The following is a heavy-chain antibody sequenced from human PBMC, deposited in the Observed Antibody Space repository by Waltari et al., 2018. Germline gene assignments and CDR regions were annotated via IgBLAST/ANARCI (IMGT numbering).Heavy chain of an antibody. V-gene: IGHV3-48*04. CDR3: ARRKAFDI. CDR1: GFSFSSYD. CDR2: IIGSSSPI. Sequence: EVQLVESGGGLVQPGGSLRLSCAASGFSFSSYDMTWVRQAPGKGLEWVSYIIGSSSPIYYADSVKGRFTISRDNAKNSLYLQMNSLRAEDTAVYYCARRKAFDIWGQGTMVTVSS. J-gene: IGHJ3*02.